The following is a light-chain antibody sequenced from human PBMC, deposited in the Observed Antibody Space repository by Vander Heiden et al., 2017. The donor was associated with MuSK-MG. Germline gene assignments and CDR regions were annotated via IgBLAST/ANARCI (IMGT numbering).Light chain of an antibody. CDR3: CSYAGSYTLV. CDR1: SSDVGGYNY. CDR2: DVR. Sequence: QSALTQPRSVSGSPGQSVTISCTGTSSDVGGYNYVSWYQQHPGEAPQLMIYDVRKRPSGVPDRFSGSKSDNTAPLTISGLQAEDEADYYCCSYAGSYTLVFGGGTQLTVL. V-gene: IGLV2-11*01. J-gene: IGLJ2*01.